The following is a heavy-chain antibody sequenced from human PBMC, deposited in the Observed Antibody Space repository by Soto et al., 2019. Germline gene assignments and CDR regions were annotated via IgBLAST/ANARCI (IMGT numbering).Heavy chain of an antibody. V-gene: IGHV4-4*07. CDR2: IYTSGST. Sequence: QVQLQESGPGLVKPSETLSLTCTVSGGSISSYYWSWIRQPAGKGLEGLGRIYTSGSTNYNPSLTSRVTMAVDTSKNQFSLKLSSVTAADTAVYYCARDPSGGYNNYYGMDVWGKGTTVTVSS. CDR3: ARDPSGGYNNYYGMDV. CDR1: GGSISSYY. D-gene: IGHD6-19*01. J-gene: IGHJ6*04.